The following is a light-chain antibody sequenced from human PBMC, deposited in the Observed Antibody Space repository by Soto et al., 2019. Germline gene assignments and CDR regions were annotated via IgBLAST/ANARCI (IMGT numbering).Light chain of an antibody. CDR1: SVAVGGYHY. Sequence: QSALTQPPSASGSPGQSVTISCTGTSVAVGGYHYVSCYQRYPGKAPNLVIFAVNRRPSGVPDRFSGSKSGTTASLTVSGLQPEDEADYYCSSYAGRNNWVFGGGTKLTVL. V-gene: IGLV2-8*01. CDR2: AVN. CDR3: SSYAGRNNWV. J-gene: IGLJ3*02.